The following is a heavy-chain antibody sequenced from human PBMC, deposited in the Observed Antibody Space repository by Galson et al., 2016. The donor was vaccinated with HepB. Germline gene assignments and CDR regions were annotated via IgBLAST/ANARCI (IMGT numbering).Heavy chain of an antibody. V-gene: IGHV3-30*04. CDR1: GFTFSSYA. CDR3: ARAGIEEAVQVGWFDP. D-gene: IGHD6-13*01. Sequence: SLRLSCAASGFTFSSYALHWFRQAPGKGLEWVAVISFDGSEKYYADSVQGRFTISRDDSRNTLDLQMISLRAEDSAVYYCARAGIEEAVQVGWFDPWGQGTLVIVSS. CDR2: ISFDGSEK. J-gene: IGHJ5*02.